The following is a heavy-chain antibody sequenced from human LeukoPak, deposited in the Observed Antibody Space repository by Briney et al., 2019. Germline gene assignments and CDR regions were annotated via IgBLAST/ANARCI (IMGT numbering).Heavy chain of an antibody. CDR2: INPNSGGT. CDR1: GYTFTGYY. Sequence: ASVKVSCKASGYTFTGYYMHWVRQAPGQGLEWMGWINPNSGGTNYAQKFQGRVTMTRDTSISTAYMELSRLRSDDTAVYYCARASQYCGGDCYRPADAFDIWGQGTMVNVSS. D-gene: IGHD2-21*02. J-gene: IGHJ3*02. V-gene: IGHV1-2*02. CDR3: ARASQYCGGDCYRPADAFDI.